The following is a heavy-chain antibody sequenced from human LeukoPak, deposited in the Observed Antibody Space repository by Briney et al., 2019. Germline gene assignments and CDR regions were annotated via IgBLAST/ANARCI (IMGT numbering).Heavy chain of an antibody. D-gene: IGHD3-10*01. Sequence: GGSLRLSCAASGFTFSSYAMSWVRQAPGKGLEWVSAISGSGGSTYYADSVKGRFTISRDNSKNTLYLQMNSLRAEDTAVYYCAKAVRNYYGSGSPAPIDYWGQGTLVTVSP. J-gene: IGHJ4*02. CDR1: GFTFSSYA. V-gene: IGHV3-23*01. CDR2: ISGSGGST. CDR3: AKAVRNYYGSGSPAPIDY.